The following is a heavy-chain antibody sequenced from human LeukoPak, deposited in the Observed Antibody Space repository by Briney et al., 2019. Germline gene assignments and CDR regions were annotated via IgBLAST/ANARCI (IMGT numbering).Heavy chain of an antibody. V-gene: IGHV2-5*02. CDR1: GFSLRTRGVG. CDR3: AHRLSSFGAFDY. D-gene: IGHD3-3*02. Sequence: ESGPTLVKPTQTLTLTCSFSGFSLRTRGVGVGWIRQPPGKALEWLALMYWDADKRYSPSLKSRLTITKDTSKNQVVLTMTNMEPVDTATYFCAHRLSSFGAFDYWGQGTLVTVSS. CDR2: MYWDADK. J-gene: IGHJ4*02.